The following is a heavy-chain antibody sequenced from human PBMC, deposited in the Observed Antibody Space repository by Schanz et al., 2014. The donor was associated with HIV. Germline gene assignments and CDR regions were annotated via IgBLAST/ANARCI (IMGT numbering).Heavy chain of an antibody. Sequence: QVQLVQSGAEVKKPGSSVKVSCKGSGGTFSNNAFSWVRQAPGEGLEWMGGIIPMFATPTYAQKFQGRVTITADESTDTVYMELSSLRSEDTAVYYCSRSIYNGSYGTYWCFDVWGRGTLVSVSS. CDR3: SRSIYNGSYGTYWCFDV. J-gene: IGHJ2*01. V-gene: IGHV1-69*01. CDR1: GGTFSNNA. D-gene: IGHD1-26*01. CDR2: IIPMFATP.